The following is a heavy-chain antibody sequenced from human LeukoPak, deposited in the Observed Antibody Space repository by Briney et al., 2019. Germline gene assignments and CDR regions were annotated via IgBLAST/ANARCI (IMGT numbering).Heavy chain of an antibody. CDR1: GYTLTELS. D-gene: IGHD3-3*01. J-gene: IGHJ4*02. V-gene: IGHV1-24*01. Sequence: ASVKVSCKVSGYTLTELSMHWVRQAPGKGLEWMGGFDPEDGETIYAQKFQGRVTMTEDTSTDTAYMELSSLRSEDTAVYYCATDRGPYDFWSGYYTSWGQGTLVTVSS. CDR2: FDPEDGET. CDR3: ATDRGPYDFWSGYYTS.